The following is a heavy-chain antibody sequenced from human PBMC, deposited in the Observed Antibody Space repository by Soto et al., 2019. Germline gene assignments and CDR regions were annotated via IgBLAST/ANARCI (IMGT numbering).Heavy chain of an antibody. D-gene: IGHD1-20*01. Sequence: PSETLSLTCARLGRTFRINPCFLYLAWLSQPPGKGLEWIGSIDNGGNTYYNSPLKSRVIISADTSKNQFSLSLNSVTAADTAVYYCAPSQKGYNWNYFDHWGQGALVTGSS. J-gene: IGHJ4*02. CDR3: APSQKGYNWNYFDH. CDR2: IDNGGNT. CDR1: GRTFRINPCFLY. V-gene: IGHV4-39*01.